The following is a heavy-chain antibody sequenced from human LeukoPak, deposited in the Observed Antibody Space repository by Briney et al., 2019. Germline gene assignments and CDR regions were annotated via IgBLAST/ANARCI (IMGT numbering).Heavy chain of an antibody. J-gene: IGHJ4*02. V-gene: IGHV3-66*04. CDR1: GFTVSSNY. CDR3: ARPGRGYSYGYEFLFDC. Sequence: GGSLRLSCAASGFTVSSNYMSWVRQAPGKGLEWVSAIYSGGSTYYADSVKVRFTISRDNSKNTLYLQMDSLRAEDTALYYCARPGRGYSYGYEFLFDCWGQGTLVTVSS. D-gene: IGHD5-18*01. CDR2: IYSGGST.